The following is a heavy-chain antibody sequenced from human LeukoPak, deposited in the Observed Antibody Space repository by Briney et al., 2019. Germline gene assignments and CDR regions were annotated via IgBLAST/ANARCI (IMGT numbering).Heavy chain of an antibody. CDR1: GGSIRNSSFY. Sequence: PSETLSLTCAVSGGSIRNSSFYWGWIRQPPGKGLEWLASIYNSGTTYYNPSIKSRITIFVDTSKNQVSLKLRSVTAADTAVYYCANRDSSGWFPLDYWGQGTLVTVSS. V-gene: IGHV4-39*01. J-gene: IGHJ4*02. CDR2: IYNSGTT. CDR3: ANRDSSGWFPLDY. D-gene: IGHD6-19*01.